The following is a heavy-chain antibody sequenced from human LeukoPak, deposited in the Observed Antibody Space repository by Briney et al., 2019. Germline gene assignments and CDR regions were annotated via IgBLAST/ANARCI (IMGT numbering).Heavy chain of an antibody. D-gene: IGHD2-2*01. J-gene: IGHJ5*02. Sequence: GASVKVSFKASGYTFTSYDINWVRQAPGQGLEWMGWMNPNSGNTGYAQKFQGRVTMTRNTSISTAYMELSSLRSEDTAVYYCARGHQKSNWFDHWGQGTLVTVSS. V-gene: IGHV1-8*01. CDR2: MNPNSGNT. CDR3: ARGHQKSNWFDH. CDR1: GYTFTSYD.